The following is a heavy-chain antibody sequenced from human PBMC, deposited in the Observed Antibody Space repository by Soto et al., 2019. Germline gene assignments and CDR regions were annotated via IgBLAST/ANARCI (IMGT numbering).Heavy chain of an antibody. D-gene: IGHD4-17*01. CDR3: ARHTGLGPSPFDY. J-gene: IGHJ4*02. CDR2: IDPSNAYT. V-gene: IGHV5-10-1*01. CDR1: GNTFTTSW. Sequence: PGESLKISCKGSGNTFTTSWITWVRQMPGKGLEWMGRIDPSNAYTNYNPSFQGHVTLSADMSISTANLQWSGLKASDTAIYYCARHTGLGPSPFDYWGQGTLVTVSS.